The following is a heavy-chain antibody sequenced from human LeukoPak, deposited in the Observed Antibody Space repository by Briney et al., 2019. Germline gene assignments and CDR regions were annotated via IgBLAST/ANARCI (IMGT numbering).Heavy chain of an antibody. Sequence: SETLSFTCTVSGGSISSYYWSWIRQPPGKGLEWIGYIYYSGSTNYNPSLKSRVTISVDTSKNQFSLKLSSVTAADTAVYYCARDRCSGDRCWRYFDDWGQGTLVTVSS. CDR2: IYYSGST. V-gene: IGHV4-59*01. CDR1: GGSISSYY. CDR3: ARDRCSGDRCWRYFDD. J-gene: IGHJ4*02. D-gene: IGHD2-15*01.